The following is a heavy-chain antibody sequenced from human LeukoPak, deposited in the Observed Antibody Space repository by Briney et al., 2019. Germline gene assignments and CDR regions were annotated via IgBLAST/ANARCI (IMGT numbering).Heavy chain of an antibody. V-gene: IGHV4-4*07. D-gene: IGHD6-6*01. CDR1: GGSISSYY. Sequence: SETLSLTCTVSGGSISSYYWSWIRQPAGKGLEWIGRIYTSGSTNYNPSLKSRVTMSVDTSKNQFSLKLSSVTAADTAVYYCARHWSYSSSLYYFDYWGQGTLVTVSS. CDR3: ARHWSYSSSLYYFDY. CDR2: IYTSGST. J-gene: IGHJ4*02.